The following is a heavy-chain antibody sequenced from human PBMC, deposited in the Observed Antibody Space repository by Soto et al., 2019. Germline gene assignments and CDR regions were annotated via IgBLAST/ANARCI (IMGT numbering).Heavy chain of an antibody. J-gene: IGHJ3*02. D-gene: IGHD2-21*01. CDR3: AKVGFSPGVIHDAFDI. CDR2: ISGSGGST. V-gene: IGHV3-23*01. CDR1: GFTFSSYA. Sequence: PGGSLRLSCAASGFTFSSYAMSWVRQAPGKGLEWVSAISGSGGSTYYADSVKGRFTISRDNSKNTLYLQMNSLRAEDTAVYYCAKVGFSPGVIHDAFDIWGQGTMVTVSS.